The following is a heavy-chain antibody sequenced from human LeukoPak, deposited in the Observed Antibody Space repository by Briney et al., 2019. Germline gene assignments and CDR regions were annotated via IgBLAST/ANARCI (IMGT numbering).Heavy chain of an antibody. CDR2: INHSGST. D-gene: IGHD6-6*01. J-gene: IGHJ4*02. CDR3: ARGWKSSSSLVEFDY. Sequence: PSETLSLTCAVYGVSFSGYYWSWIRQPPGKGLEWIGEINHSGSTNYNPSLKSRVTISVDTSKNQFSLKLSSVTAADTAVYYCARGWKSSSSLVEFDYWGQGTLVTVSS. V-gene: IGHV4-34*01. CDR1: GVSFSGYY.